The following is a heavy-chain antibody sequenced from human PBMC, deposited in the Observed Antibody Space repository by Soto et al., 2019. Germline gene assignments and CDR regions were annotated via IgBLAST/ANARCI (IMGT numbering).Heavy chain of an antibody. V-gene: IGHV4-34*01. CDR3: ARGRGYSYGYSDY. CDR1: GGSFSGYY. CDR2: INHSGST. Sequence: SETLSLTCAVYGGSFSGYYWSWIRQPPGKGLEWIGEINHSGSTNYNPSLKSRVTISVDTSKNQFSLKLSSVTAADTAVYYCARGRGYSYGYSDYWGQGTLVTVSS. J-gene: IGHJ4*02. D-gene: IGHD5-18*01.